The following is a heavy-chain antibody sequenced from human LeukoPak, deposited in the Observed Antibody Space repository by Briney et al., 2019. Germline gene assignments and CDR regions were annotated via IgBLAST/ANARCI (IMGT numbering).Heavy chain of an antibody. J-gene: IGHJ6*03. D-gene: IGHD6-6*01. V-gene: IGHV1-69*05. Sequence: SVKVSCKASGGTFSSYAISWVRQAPGQGLEWMGGIIPIFGTANYAQKFQGRVTITTDESTSTAYMELSSLRSEDTAVYYCARDSAARTRASSYYYHMDVWGKGTTVTVSS. CDR2: IIPIFGTA. CDR3: ARDSAARTRASSYYYHMDV. CDR1: GGTFSSYA.